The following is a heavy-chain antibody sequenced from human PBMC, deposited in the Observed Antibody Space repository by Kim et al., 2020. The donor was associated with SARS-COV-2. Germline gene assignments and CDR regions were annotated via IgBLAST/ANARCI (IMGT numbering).Heavy chain of an antibody. CDR2: IYYSGST. CDR3: ASDVHVLSMVVPAAIRDPFAFDI. V-gene: IGHV4-31*03. D-gene: IGHD2-2*02. J-gene: IGHJ3*02. Sequence: SETLSLTCTVSGGSISSGGYYWSWIRQHPGKGLEWIGYIYYSGSTYYNPSLKSRVTISVDTSKNQFSLKLSSVTAADTAVYYCASDVHVLSMVVPAAIRDPFAFDIWGQGTMVTVSS. CDR1: GGSISSGGYY.